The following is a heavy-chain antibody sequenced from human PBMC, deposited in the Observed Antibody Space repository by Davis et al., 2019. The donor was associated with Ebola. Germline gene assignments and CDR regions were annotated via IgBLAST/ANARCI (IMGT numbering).Heavy chain of an antibody. J-gene: IGHJ4*02. Sequence: ASVKVSCKASGYTFTTYGISWVRQAPGQGLEWMGWISAYNGNTNYAQKLQGRVTMTTDRSTSTAYMELRSLTSDDTAAYYCATDGYHFGVRLELASWGQGTLVTVSS. D-gene: IGHD1-7*01. CDR3: ATDGYHFGVRLELAS. CDR2: ISAYNGNT. V-gene: IGHV1-18*01. CDR1: GYTFTTYG.